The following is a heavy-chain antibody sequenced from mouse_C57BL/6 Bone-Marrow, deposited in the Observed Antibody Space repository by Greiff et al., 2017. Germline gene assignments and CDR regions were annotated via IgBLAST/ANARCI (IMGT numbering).Heavy chain of an antibody. CDR3: ARKVRRMFAY. CDR1: GYTFTSYW. J-gene: IGHJ3*01. D-gene: IGHD1-3*01. V-gene: IGHV1-59*01. Sequence: QVQLQQPGAELVRPGTSVKLSCKASGYTFTSYWMHWVKQRPGQGLEWIGVIDPSDSYTNYNQKFKGKATLTVDTSSSTAYMQLKSLTSEDSAVYYCARKVRRMFAYWGQGTLVTVSA. CDR2: IDPSDSYT.